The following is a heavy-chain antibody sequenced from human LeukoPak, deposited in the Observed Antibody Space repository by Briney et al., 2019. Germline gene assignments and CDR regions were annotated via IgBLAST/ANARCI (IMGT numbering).Heavy chain of an antibody. V-gene: IGHV3-7*01. J-gene: IGHJ3*02. CDR3: ARDRVTGCWLSENRDDAFDI. Sequence: PGGSLRLSCAASGFTFSSYWMSWVRQAPGKGLEWVANIKQDGSEKYYVDSVKGRFTISRDNAKNSLYLQMNSLRAEDTAVYYCARDRVTGCWLSENRDDAFDIWGQGTMVTVSS. CDR1: GFTFSSYW. CDR2: IKQDGSEK. D-gene: IGHD3-10*01.